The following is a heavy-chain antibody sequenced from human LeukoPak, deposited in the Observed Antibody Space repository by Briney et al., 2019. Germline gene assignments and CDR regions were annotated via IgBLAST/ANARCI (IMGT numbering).Heavy chain of an antibody. CDR1: GYTFTSYG. V-gene: IGHV1-18*01. CDR3: ARCSYYYDSSVYYG. CDR2: ISAYNGNT. Sequence: ASVKVSCKASGYTFTSYGINWVRQAPGQGLEWMGWISAYNGNTDYAEKFQGRGTMTTDTSTDTAYMELRSLRSDDTAVYYCARCSYYYDSSVYYGWGQGTLVTVSS. D-gene: IGHD3-22*01. J-gene: IGHJ4*02.